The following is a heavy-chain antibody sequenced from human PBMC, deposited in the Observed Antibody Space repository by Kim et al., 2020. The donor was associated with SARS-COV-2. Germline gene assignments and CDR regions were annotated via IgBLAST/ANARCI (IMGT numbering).Heavy chain of an antibody. CDR3: ARLGGYSGYDFGFDY. CDR2: IYDSGST. CDR1: GGSISSSSYY. J-gene: IGHJ4*02. Sequence: SETLSLTCTVSGGSISSSSYYWGWIRQPPGKGLEWIGSIYDSGSTYYNPSLKSRVTISVDTSKNQFSLKLSSVTAADTAVYYCARLGGYSGYDFGFDYWGQGTLVTASS. D-gene: IGHD5-12*01. V-gene: IGHV4-39*01.